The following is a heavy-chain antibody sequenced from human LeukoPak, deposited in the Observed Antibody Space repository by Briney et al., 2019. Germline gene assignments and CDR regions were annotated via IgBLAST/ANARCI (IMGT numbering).Heavy chain of an antibody. D-gene: IGHD5-12*01. CDR1: GFTFRSYS. CDR2: ISSSSSYI. V-gene: IGHV3-21*01. Sequence: GGSLSLSCAASGFTFRSYSMNWVRQAPGKGLEWVSSISSSSSYIYYADSVKGRFTISRDNAKNSLYLQMNSLRAEDTAVYYCVRGDIVATTFDYWGQGTLVTVSS. J-gene: IGHJ4*02. CDR3: VRGDIVATTFDY.